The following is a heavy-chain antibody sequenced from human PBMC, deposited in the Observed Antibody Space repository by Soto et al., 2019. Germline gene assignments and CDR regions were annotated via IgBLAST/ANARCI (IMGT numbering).Heavy chain of an antibody. CDR2: IGTAGDT. J-gene: IGHJ6*03. CDR1: GFTFSSYD. V-gene: IGHV3-13*01. CDR3: ARGAVGYYYMDV. D-gene: IGHD6-19*01. Sequence: GGSLRLFCAASGFTFSSYDMHWVRQATGKGLEWVSAIGTAGDTYYPGSVKGRFTISRENAKNSLYLQTSSLRAGDTAVYYCARGAVGYYYMDVWGKGTTVTVSS.